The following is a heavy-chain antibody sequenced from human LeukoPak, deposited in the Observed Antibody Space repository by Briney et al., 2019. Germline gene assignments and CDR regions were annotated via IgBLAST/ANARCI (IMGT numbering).Heavy chain of an antibody. CDR1: GFTFSSYA. V-gene: IGHV3-30-3*01. CDR3: ARALAYCGGDCPAIAFDI. Sequence: PGGSLRLSCAASGFTFSSYAMHWVRQAPGKGLEWVAVISYDGSNKYYADSVKGRFTISRDNSENTLYLQMNSLRAEDTAVYYCARALAYCGGDCPAIAFDIWGQGTMVTVSS. J-gene: IGHJ3*02. CDR2: ISYDGSNK. D-gene: IGHD2-21*02.